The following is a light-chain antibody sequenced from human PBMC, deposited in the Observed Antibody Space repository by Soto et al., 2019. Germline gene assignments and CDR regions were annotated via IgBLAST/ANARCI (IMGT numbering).Light chain of an antibody. J-gene: IGLJ1*01. Sequence: QSALTQPPSVSGAPGQRVTISCTGSSSNIGAGYDVHWYQQLPGTAPKLLIYANSNRPSGVPGRFSGSKSGTSASLAITGLQAEDEADYYCQSYDSSLSGYVFGPGTKLTVL. CDR3: QSYDSSLSGYV. CDR1: SSNIGAGYD. CDR2: ANS. V-gene: IGLV1-40*01.